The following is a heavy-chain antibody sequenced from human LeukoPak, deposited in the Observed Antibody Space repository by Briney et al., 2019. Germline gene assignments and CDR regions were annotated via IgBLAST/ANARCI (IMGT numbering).Heavy chain of an antibody. CDR1: GYTFINNW. CDR2: INPTGTTT. CDR3: ARDNSVGDIAWWFDP. V-gene: IGHV1-46*01. Sequence: ASVKVSCKASGYTFINNWMHWVRQAPGQGLEWVGLINPTGTTTLYAQKFQGRVTLTRDMSTSTDYMALRSLKSEDTAVYYCARDNSVGDIAWWFDPWGQGTLVTVSS. D-gene: IGHD3-10*01. J-gene: IGHJ5*02.